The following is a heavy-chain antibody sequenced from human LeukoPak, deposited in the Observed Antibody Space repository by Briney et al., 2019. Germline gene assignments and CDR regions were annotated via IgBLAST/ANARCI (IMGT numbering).Heavy chain of an antibody. CDR1: GFTFSSYA. Sequence: PGGSLRLSCSASGFTFSSYAMHWVRQAPGKGLEYVSGISSNGGSTYYADSVKGRFTISRDNSKNTLYLQMSSLRAEDTAVYYCVRLYYYGSGSYDYWGQGTLVTVSS. CDR2: ISSNGGST. CDR3: VRLYYYGSGSYDY. D-gene: IGHD3-10*01. V-gene: IGHV3-64D*06. J-gene: IGHJ4*02.